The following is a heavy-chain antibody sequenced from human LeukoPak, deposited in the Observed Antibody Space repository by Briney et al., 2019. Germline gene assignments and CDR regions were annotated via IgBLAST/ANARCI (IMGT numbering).Heavy chain of an antibody. V-gene: IGHV3-30-3*01. J-gene: IGHJ4*02. D-gene: IGHD1-26*01. CDR3: ARDDARWEVPFDY. CDR2: ISYDGSNK. Sequence: GGSLRLSCAASGFTFSSYAMHWVRQAPGKGLEWVAVISYDGSNKYYADSVKGRFTISRDNSKNTLYLQMNSLRAEDTAVYYCARDDARWEVPFDYWGQGSLVAVSS. CDR1: GFTFSSYA.